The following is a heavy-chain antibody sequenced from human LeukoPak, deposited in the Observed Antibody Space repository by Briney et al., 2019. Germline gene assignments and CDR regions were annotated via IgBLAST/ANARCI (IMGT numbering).Heavy chain of an antibody. CDR1: GVSIRHYY. CDR2: IYYRGST. CDR3: ARLGTTVTTDY. D-gene: IGHD4-17*01. V-gene: IGHV4-39*01. Sequence: SETLSLTCTVSGVSIRHYYWGWIRQPPGKGLEWIGSIYYRGSTYYNPSLKSRVTISVDTSKNQFSLKLSSVTAADTAVYYCARLGTTVTTDYWGQGTLVTVSS. J-gene: IGHJ4*02.